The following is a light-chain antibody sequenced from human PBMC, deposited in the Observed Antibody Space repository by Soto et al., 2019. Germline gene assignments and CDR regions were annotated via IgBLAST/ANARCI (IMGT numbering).Light chain of an antibody. Sequence: EIVLTQSPGTLSLSPGERATLSCRASQSVNKNFLAWYQQKPDEAPSLLIIGASNGATGIPERFSGSGAGTDFFLTIDRLEPEDFAEYFCQQDGSSPSTFGGGTKVAIK. CDR2: GAS. V-gene: IGKV3-20*01. J-gene: IGKJ4*01. CDR3: QQDGSSPST. CDR1: QSVNKNF.